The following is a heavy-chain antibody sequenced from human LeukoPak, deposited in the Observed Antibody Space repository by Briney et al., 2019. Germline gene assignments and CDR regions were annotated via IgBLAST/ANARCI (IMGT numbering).Heavy chain of an antibody. D-gene: IGHD5-18*01. J-gene: IGHJ4*02. CDR2: ISGSGGST. V-gene: IGHV3-23*01. CDR3: AKLRRNSYGSPVDY. CDR1: GFTFSSYA. Sequence: GGSLRLSCAASGFTFSSYAMSWVRQAPGKGLEWVSAISGSGGSTYYADSVKGRFTISRDNSKNTLYLQMNSLRAEDTAVYYCAKLRRNSYGSPVDYWGQGTLVTVSS.